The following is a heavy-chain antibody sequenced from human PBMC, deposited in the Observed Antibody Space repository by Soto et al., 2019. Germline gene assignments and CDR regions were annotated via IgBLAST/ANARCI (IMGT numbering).Heavy chain of an antibody. V-gene: IGHV3-21*01. CDR2: ISSSSSYI. D-gene: IGHD3-22*01. J-gene: IGHJ4*02. CDR1: GFTFSSYS. CDR3: ARLTSYASSGYYCY. Sequence: EVQLVESGGGLVKPGGSLRLSCAASGFTFSSYSMNWVRQAPGKGLEWVSSISSSSSYIYYADSVTGRFTISRDQAKNSLYLQMNSLRADDTAVYYCARLTSYASSGYYCYWGQGTLVTVSS.